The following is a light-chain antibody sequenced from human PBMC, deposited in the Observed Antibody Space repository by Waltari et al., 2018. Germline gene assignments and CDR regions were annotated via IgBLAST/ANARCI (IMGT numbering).Light chain of an antibody. J-gene: IGLJ1*01. CDR1: SSDVGTYNL. CDR2: EGS. CDR3: CSYAGSSTFS. Sequence: QSALTQPASVSGSPGQSITISCPGTSSDVGTYNLVSWYQQHPGKAPKLMIYEGSKRPSGVSNRFSGSKSGNTASLTISGLQAEDEADYYCCSYAGSSTFSFGTGTKVTVL. V-gene: IGLV2-23*01.